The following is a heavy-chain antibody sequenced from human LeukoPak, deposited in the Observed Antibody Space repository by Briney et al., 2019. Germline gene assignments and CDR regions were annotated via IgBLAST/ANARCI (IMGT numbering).Heavy chain of an antibody. V-gene: IGHV5-10-1*01. CDR3: ARVIHLGELSLYDY. CDR2: IDPSDSYT. CDR1: GYSFTTYW. D-gene: IGHD3-16*02. J-gene: IGHJ4*02. Sequence: GESLRISCKGSGYSFTTYWITWVRQMPGKGMEWMGRIDPSDSYTNYSPSFQGHVTISADKSISTAYLQWSSLKASDTAMYYCARVIHLGELSLYDYWGQGTLVTVSS.